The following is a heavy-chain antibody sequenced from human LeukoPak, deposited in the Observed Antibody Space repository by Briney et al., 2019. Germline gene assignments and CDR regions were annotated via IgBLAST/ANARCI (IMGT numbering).Heavy chain of an antibody. J-gene: IGHJ5*02. Sequence: GESLKISCKGSGYSFTSYWIGWVRQMPGKGLEWMGIIYPGDSDTRYSPSFQGQVTISADKSISTAYMELSRLNSDDTAVYYCARKGYSQGLDPWGQGTQVTVSS. V-gene: IGHV5-51*01. CDR2: IYPGDSDT. CDR1: GYSFTSYW. CDR3: ARKGYSQGLDP. D-gene: IGHD5-18*01.